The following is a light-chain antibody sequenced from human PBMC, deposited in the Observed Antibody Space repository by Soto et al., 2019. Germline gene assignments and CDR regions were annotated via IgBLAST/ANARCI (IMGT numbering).Light chain of an antibody. V-gene: IGLV1-44*01. J-gene: IGLJ2*01. Sequence: QSVLIQPPSASGTPGQRVTISCSGSSSNIGRNNVNWYQQFPGTAPKFFIYSNTQRPSGVPDRFSGSKSGTSASLAISGLQSEDEADYYCSAWDDSLNGVVFGGGTKLTVL. CDR3: SAWDDSLNGVV. CDR1: SSNIGRNN. CDR2: SNT.